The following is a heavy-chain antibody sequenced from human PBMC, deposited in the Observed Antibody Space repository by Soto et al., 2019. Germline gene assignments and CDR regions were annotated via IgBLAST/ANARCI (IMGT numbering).Heavy chain of an antibody. J-gene: IGHJ4*02. Sequence: GGSLRLSCAASGFTFSSYAMSWVRQAPGKGLEWVSAISGSGGSTYYADSVKGRFTISRDNSKNTLYLQMNSLRAEDTAVYYCAKDSKLGELSSSDYWGQGTLVTVSS. CDR2: ISGSGGST. CDR3: AKDSKLGELSSSDY. D-gene: IGHD3-16*02. CDR1: GFTFSSYA. V-gene: IGHV3-23*01.